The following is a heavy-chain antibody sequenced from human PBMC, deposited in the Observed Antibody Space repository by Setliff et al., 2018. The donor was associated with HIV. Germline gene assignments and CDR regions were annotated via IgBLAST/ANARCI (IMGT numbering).Heavy chain of an antibody. D-gene: IGHD3-10*01. Sequence: ASVKVSCKASGYTFRNHFMHWVRQAPGQGLEWMGRINSNAGGTNFAQKFRARIAMATDTSSNTIYMELRSLRSDDTAVYFCARQDYRYDGDIYQYYGLDVWGQGTTVTVSS. CDR2: INSNAGGT. CDR1: GYTFRNHF. V-gene: IGHV1-46*01. J-gene: IGHJ6*02. CDR3: ARQDYRYDGDIYQYYGLDV.